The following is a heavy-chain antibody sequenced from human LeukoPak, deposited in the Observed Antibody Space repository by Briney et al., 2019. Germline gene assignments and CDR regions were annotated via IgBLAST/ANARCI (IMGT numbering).Heavy chain of an antibody. CDR2: INHSGST. CDR1: GGSFSGYY. V-gene: IGHV4-34*01. CDR3: ARDRVKWLVYYYGMDV. Sequence: SETLSLTCAVYGGSFSGYYWSWIRQPPGKRLEGIGEINHSGSTNYNPSLKSRVTISVDTSKNQFSLKLSSVTAADTAVYYCARDRVKWLVYYYGMDVWGQGTTVTVSS. D-gene: IGHD6-19*01. J-gene: IGHJ6*02.